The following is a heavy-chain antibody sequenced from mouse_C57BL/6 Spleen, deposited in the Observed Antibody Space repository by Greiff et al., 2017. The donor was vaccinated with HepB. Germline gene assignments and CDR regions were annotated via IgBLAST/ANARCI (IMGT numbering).Heavy chain of an antibody. D-gene: IGHD5-1*01. Sequence: QVHVKQPGAELVKPGASVKLSCKASGYTFTSYWMQWVKQRPGQGLEWIGEIDPSDSYTNYNQKFKGKATLTVDTSSSTAYMQLSSLTSEDSAVYYCARKYLYAMDYWGQGTSVTVSS. CDR1: GYTFTSYW. V-gene: IGHV1-50*01. CDR3: ARKYLYAMDY. CDR2: IDPSDSYT. J-gene: IGHJ4*01.